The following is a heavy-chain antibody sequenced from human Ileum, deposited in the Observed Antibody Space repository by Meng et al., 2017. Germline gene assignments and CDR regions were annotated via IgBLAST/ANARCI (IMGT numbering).Heavy chain of an antibody. CDR1: ARSISPHY. Sequence: PETLSPTCTVSARSISPHYWSWIRQPPERGLEWIGYIFYTGGTNYNPSLKSRVTMSIDTSKTHSSLRLSSVTAANTALYFCTRHFRSRDGYNWDSFDVWGQGTLVTVSS. D-gene: IGHD5-24*01. CDR2: IFYTGGT. CDR3: TRHFRSRDGYNWDSFDV. J-gene: IGHJ3*01. V-gene: IGHV4-59*11.